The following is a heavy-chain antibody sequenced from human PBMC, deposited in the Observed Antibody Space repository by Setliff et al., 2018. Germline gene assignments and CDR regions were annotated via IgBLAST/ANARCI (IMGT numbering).Heavy chain of an antibody. CDR1: GGSFSGYY. CDR2: IIHSGST. D-gene: IGHD3-10*01. V-gene: IGHV4-34*12. CDR3: AREYYYGSGSYSDY. Sequence: SETLSLTCAVYGGSFSGYYWSWIRQPPGKRLEWIGEIIHSGSTNYNPSLKSRVTISVDTSKNQFSLKLNSVTAADTAVYYCAREYYYGSGSYSDYWGQGTLVTVSS. J-gene: IGHJ4*02.